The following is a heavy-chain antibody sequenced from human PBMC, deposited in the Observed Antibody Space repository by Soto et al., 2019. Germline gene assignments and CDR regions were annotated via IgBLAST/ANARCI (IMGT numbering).Heavy chain of an antibody. D-gene: IGHD6-19*01. J-gene: IGHJ4*02. Sequence: VQLVESGGGVVQPGRSLRLSCAASGFTFSDYAMHWVRQAPGKGLEWVAVVSHDGRNTHYPDSVKGRFTISRDSSKNPVSLEMTSLRAEDTAVYYCAKGGRQWLVTSDFNYWGQGALGTVSS. V-gene: IGHV3-30*18. CDR2: VSHDGRNT. CDR1: GFTFSDYA. CDR3: AKGGRQWLVTSDFNY.